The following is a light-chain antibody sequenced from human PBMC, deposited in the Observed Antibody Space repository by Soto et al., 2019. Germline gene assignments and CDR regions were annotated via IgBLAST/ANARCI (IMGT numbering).Light chain of an antibody. CDR2: KVS. Sequence: VVRTQSPLSRSITFGQPASISCGYTQGLLYSDGNTYLNWFQQRPGQSPRRXXYKVSDRDSGVPDRFSVSGSGTDGTLKISGVQQEDGVVYDCMQGTHRTITFGQGTRLEIK. CDR1: QGLLYSDGNTY. CDR3: MQGTHRTIT. V-gene: IGKV2-30*01. J-gene: IGKJ5*01.